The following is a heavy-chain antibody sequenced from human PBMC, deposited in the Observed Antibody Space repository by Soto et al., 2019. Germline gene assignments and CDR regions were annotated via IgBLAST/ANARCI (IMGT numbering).Heavy chain of an antibody. Sequence: QITLKESGPTLVNPTQTLTLTCTFSGFSLSTSGVGVGWIRQPPGKALEWLALIYWDDDKRYSPSLKSRLTITNDTSKNQVVLTMTSMDPVDTATYYCAHRRPYCSGGSCYDTWFDPWGQGTLVTVSS. CDR3: AHRRPYCSGGSCYDTWFDP. V-gene: IGHV2-5*02. J-gene: IGHJ5*02. CDR1: GFSLSTSGVG. D-gene: IGHD2-15*01. CDR2: IYWDDDK.